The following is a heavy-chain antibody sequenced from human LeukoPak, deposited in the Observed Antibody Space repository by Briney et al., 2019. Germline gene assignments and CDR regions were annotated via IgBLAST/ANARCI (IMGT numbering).Heavy chain of an antibody. D-gene: IGHD3-16*01. Sequence: SETLSLTCTVSGGSISSYYWSWIRQPPGEGLEWIAYIHYSGTTNYNPSLRSRVTISIDTSKKQFSLKVSSVTAADTAVYYCARSTPGGSGYFDYWGQGTLVTVSS. CDR2: IHYSGTT. V-gene: IGHV4-59*01. CDR3: ARSTPGGSGYFDY. J-gene: IGHJ4*02. CDR1: GGSISSYY.